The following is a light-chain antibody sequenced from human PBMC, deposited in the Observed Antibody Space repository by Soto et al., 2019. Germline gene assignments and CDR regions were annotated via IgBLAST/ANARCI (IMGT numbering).Light chain of an antibody. CDR1: QSVSNW. V-gene: IGKV1-5*01. CDR2: DVS. Sequence: DIQMTQSPSTLSASVGERVTITCRASQSVSNWLAWYQQKPGKAPKLLIYDVSSLESGVPSRFSGSGSGTEFILNISSLQPDDFATYYCQQCYMGWTFGQGTKVDIK. CDR3: QQCYMGWT. J-gene: IGKJ1*01.